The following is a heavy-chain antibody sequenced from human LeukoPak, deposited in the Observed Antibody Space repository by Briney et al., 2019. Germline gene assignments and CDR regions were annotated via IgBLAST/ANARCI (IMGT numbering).Heavy chain of an antibody. CDR2: ISAYNGNT. Sequence: ASVKVSCKASGYSFSSYGISWVRQAPGQGLEWMGWISAYNGNTNYAQRLQGRVTMTTDTSTSTVYMELRSLTSDDTAVYYCARVVLNGSSVHAFDIWGQGTMVTVSS. V-gene: IGHV1-18*01. CDR3: ARVVLNGSSVHAFDI. J-gene: IGHJ3*02. D-gene: IGHD3-22*01. CDR1: GYSFSSYG.